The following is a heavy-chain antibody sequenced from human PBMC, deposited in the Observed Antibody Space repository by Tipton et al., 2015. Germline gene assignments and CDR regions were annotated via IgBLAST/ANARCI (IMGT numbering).Heavy chain of an antibody. CDR1: GGSIRSYY. CDR2: LYFSGST. Sequence: TLSLTCNVSGGSIRSYYWSWIRQPPGKGLEWIGSLYFSGSTYYNPSLKSRVTISIDRFKNQFSLKLSSVTAADTAVYYCASPSLPHDRGDYYFQSWGQGSLVTVSS. CDR3: ASPSLPHDRGDYYFQS. D-gene: IGHD2-21*02. J-gene: IGHJ4*02. V-gene: IGHV4-59*05.